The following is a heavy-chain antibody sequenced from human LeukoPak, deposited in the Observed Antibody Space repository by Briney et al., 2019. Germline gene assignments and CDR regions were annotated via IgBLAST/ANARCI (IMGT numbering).Heavy chain of an antibody. CDR1: GFTVSSNY. CDR3: ARDLGNYGYFDY. J-gene: IGHJ4*02. D-gene: IGHD1-7*01. Sequence: GGSLRLSCAASGFTVSSNYMSWVRQAPGKGLEWVSVISGGGSTYYADSVKGRFTISRDNSKNTMYLQMNSLRAEDTAVYYCARDLGNYGYFDYWGQGTPVTVSS. CDR2: ISGGGST. V-gene: IGHV3-53*01.